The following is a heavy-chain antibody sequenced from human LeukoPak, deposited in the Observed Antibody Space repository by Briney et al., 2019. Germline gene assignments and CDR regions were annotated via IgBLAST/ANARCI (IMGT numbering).Heavy chain of an antibody. CDR1: GGSIRSYY. Sequence: SETLSLTCTVSGGSIRSYYWSWIRQPPGKGLEWIGYIYYSGRTNYNPSLKSRVTISVDTSKNQFSLKLSSVTAADTAVYYCARHQWLDGSREGGGADYWGQGTLVTVSS. J-gene: IGHJ4*02. V-gene: IGHV4-59*08. CDR3: ARHQWLDGSREGGGADY. CDR2: IYYSGRT. D-gene: IGHD6-19*01.